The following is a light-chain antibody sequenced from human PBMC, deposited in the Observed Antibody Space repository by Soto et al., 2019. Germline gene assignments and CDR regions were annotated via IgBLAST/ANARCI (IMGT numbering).Light chain of an antibody. V-gene: IGKV1-5*01. J-gene: IGKJ2*01. CDR2: DAS. Sequence: DIQMTQSPSTLSASVGDRVTITCRASQSISSWLAWYQQKPGKAPKLLIYDASSLESGVPSRFSGSGSGKEFTLTVSSLQPDDFATYYFQQYNSYSYTFRQGTKLEIK. CDR1: QSISSW. CDR3: QQYNSYSYT.